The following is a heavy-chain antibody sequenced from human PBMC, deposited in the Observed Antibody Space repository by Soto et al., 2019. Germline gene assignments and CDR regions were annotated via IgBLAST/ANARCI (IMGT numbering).Heavy chain of an antibody. CDR1: GFTFNGYA. V-gene: IGHV3-23*01. CDR2: VTSGGTTT. CDR3: AKDHLGGAVADSFDY. J-gene: IGHJ4*02. D-gene: IGHD6-19*01. Sequence: DVQLLESGGGLVQPGGSLRLSCTASGFTFNGYAMNWVRQAPGKGPEWVSAVTSGGTTTYYADSVKGRFTISRDNSRSTVYLQMNRLGVEDTAIYYCAKDHLGGAVADSFDYWGRGTLVTVSS.